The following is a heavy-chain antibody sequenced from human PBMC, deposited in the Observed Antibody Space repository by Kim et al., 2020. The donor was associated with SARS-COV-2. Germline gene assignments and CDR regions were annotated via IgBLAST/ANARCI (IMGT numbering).Heavy chain of an antibody. V-gene: IGHV3-21*01. CDR1: GFTFSSYS. D-gene: IGHD3-22*01. Sequence: GGSLRLSCAASGFTFSSYSMNWVRQAPGKGLEWVSSIGSSSSYIYYADSVKGRFTISRDNAKNSLYLQMNSLRAEDTAVYYCARDGYYDSSGYSKPYDIWGQGTMVTVSS. CDR2: IGSSSSYI. CDR3: ARDGYYDSSGYSKPYDI. J-gene: IGHJ3*02.